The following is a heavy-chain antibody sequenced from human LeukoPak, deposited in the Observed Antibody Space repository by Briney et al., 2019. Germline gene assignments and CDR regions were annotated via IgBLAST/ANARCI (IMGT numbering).Heavy chain of an antibody. D-gene: IGHD3-22*01. J-gene: IGHJ3*02. CDR1: GFTFSSYG. V-gene: IGHV3-30*18. Sequence: PGRSLRLSCAASGFTFSSYGMHWVRQAPGKGLEWVAVISYDGSNKYYEDSVKGRFTISRDNSKNKLYLQMNSLRAEDTAVYYCAKSYYDSSGYYFPPYFDIWGQGTMVTVSS. CDR3: AKSYYDSSGYYFPPYFDI. CDR2: ISYDGSNK.